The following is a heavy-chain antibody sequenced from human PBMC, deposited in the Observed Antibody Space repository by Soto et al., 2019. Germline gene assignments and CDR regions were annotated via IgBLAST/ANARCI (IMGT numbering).Heavy chain of an antibody. CDR2: IYYSGST. CDR1: GSSIVTYQ. Sequence: QAQLQESGPGLVRPSETLTLNCSVSGSSIVTYQWSWVRQPPGKGLEWIGYIYYSGSTNYNPSLKSRVTISVDTSKNQFSLKLNSVTAADTAVYYCARSPPGKLFDYWGQGTLVTVSS. D-gene: IGHD3-10*01. V-gene: IGHV4-59*01. J-gene: IGHJ4*02. CDR3: ARSPPGKLFDY.